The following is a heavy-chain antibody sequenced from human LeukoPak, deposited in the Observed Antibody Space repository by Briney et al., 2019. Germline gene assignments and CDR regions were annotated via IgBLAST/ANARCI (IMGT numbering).Heavy chain of an antibody. CDR3: ERREATSVGPFDY. Sequence: GASVKVSCKASGYTFTGYYMHWVRQAPGQGLEWMGWINHNRGGTNYAQKFQGRVTMTRDTSNSTAYMELSRLRSDETAVYYSERREATSVGPFDYWGQGTLVTVSS. CDR1: GYTFTGYY. D-gene: IGHD5-24*01. V-gene: IGHV1-2*02. CDR2: INHNRGGT. J-gene: IGHJ4*02.